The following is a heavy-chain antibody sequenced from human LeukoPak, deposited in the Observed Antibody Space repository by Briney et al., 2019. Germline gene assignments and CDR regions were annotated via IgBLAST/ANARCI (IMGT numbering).Heavy chain of an antibody. CDR1: GFTLSTYA. CDR2: ISSSSSYI. J-gene: IGHJ4*02. D-gene: IGHD6-6*01. V-gene: IGHV3-21*01. CDR3: ARDGYSSSSSDY. Sequence: GGSLRLSCAASGFTLSTYAMTWVRQAPGKGLEWVSSISSSSSYINYADSVKGRFTISRDNAKNSLYLEMNSLRAEDTAVYYCARDGYSSSSSDYWGQGTLVTVSS.